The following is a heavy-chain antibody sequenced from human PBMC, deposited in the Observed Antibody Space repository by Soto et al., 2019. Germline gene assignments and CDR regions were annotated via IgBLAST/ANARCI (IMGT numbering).Heavy chain of an antibody. J-gene: IGHJ4*02. CDR2: SIPRLGMS. D-gene: IGHD3-10*01. CDR3: ATNYGSGSAHFDY. Sequence: QVQLVQSGPEVKKPGSSVRVSCTASGGTFSSYTINWVRQVPGQGPEWMGRSIPRLGMSNYAQKCQGRVMMITDKSTNTVYMELSSLRSEDTAIYYCATNYGSGSAHFDYWGQGTLGTVSS. CDR1: GGTFSSYT. V-gene: IGHV1-69*02.